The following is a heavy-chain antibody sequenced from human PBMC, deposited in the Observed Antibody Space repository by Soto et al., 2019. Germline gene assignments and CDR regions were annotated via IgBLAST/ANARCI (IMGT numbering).Heavy chain of an antibody. CDR1: GYTFTSYA. CDR3: VPSSLPYSSGRAIGQYFQH. D-gene: IGHD6-19*01. Sequence: GASVKVSCKASGYTFTSYAMHWVRQAPGQRLEWMGWINAGNGNTKYSQKFQGRVTITRDTSASTAYMELSSLRSEDTAVYYCVPSSLPYSSGRAIGQYFQHWGQGTLVTVSS. CDR2: INAGNGNT. V-gene: IGHV1-3*01. J-gene: IGHJ1*01.